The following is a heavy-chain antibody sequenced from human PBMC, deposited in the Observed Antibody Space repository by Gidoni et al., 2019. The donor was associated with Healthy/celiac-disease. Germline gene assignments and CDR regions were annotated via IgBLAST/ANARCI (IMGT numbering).Heavy chain of an antibody. CDR1: GFTFDDYA. CDR3: AKDRSSGPPKGAFDI. CDR2: ISWNSGSI. Sequence: EGQLVESGGVLVQPGRSLRVSCAASGFTFDDYAMHWVRQAPGEGLEWVSGISWNSGSIGYADSVKGRVPISRDNAKNSLYLQMNSLRAEDTALYYCAKDRSSGPPKGAFDIWGQGTMVTVSS. J-gene: IGHJ3*02. D-gene: IGHD3-22*01. V-gene: IGHV3-9*01.